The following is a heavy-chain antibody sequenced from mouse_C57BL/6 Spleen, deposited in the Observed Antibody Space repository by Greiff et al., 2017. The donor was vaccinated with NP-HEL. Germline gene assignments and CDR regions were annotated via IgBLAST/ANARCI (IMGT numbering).Heavy chain of an antibody. CDR3: ARGELLYYAMDY. CDR1: GYTFTNYW. Sequence: VKLMESGAELVRPGTSVKMSCKASGYTFTNYWIGWAKQRPGHGLEWIGDIYPGGGYTNYNEKFKGKATLTADKSSSTAYMQFSSLTSEDSAIYYCARGELLYYAMDYWGQGTSVTVSS. V-gene: IGHV1-63*01. CDR2: IYPGGGYT. J-gene: IGHJ4*01.